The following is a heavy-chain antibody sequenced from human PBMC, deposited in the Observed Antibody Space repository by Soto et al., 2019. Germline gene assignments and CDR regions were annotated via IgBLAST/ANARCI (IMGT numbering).Heavy chain of an antibody. Sequence: GGSLRLSCAASGFTFSSYWMHWVRQAPGKGLVWVSLINSDGSSTSYADSVKGRFTISRDNAKNTLYLQMNSLRAEDTAVYYCAKVYKSSWYFFDYWGQGTLVTVSS. V-gene: IGHV3-74*01. D-gene: IGHD6-13*01. CDR1: GFTFSSYW. CDR2: INSDGSST. CDR3: AKVYKSSWYFFDY. J-gene: IGHJ4*02.